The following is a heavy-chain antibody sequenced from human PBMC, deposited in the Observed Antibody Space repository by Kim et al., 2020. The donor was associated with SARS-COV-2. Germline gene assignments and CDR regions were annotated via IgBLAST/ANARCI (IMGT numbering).Heavy chain of an antibody. J-gene: IGHJ4*03. CDR3: AKDGYRYFDY. CDR1: GFTFSSYS. D-gene: IGHD5-18*01. V-gene: IGHV3-21*01. CDR2: ISSGSSYI. Sequence: GGSLRLSCAASGFTFSSYSMNWVRQAPGKGLEWVSAISSGSSYIYYADSVKGRFTISRDNAKNSLYLQMNSLRAEDTAVYYCAKDGYRYFDYWGQGTLVTVSS.